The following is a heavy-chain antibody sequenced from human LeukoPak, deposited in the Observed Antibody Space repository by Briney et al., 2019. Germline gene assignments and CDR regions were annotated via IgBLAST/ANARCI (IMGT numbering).Heavy chain of an antibody. CDR2: MSSGGSYI. Sequence: KPGGSLRLSCAASGFTFLSYAMTYVRQAPGKGLEWVSSMSSGGSYIYYADSVRGRFSISRDSAKNSLYLQMNRLKAEDTAVYYCARDRLTGASRVFVVQWGQGTLVTVSS. CDR1: GFTFLSYA. CDR3: ARDRLTGASRVFVVQ. J-gene: IGHJ4*02. D-gene: IGHD3-3*01. V-gene: IGHV3-21*01.